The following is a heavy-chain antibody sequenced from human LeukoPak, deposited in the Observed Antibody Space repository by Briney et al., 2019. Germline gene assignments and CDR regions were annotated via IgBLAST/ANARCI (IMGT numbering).Heavy chain of an antibody. CDR2: IYASGST. Sequence: SETLSLTCTVSGGSINSGSYYWSWIRQPAGKGLEWIGRIYASGSTNYNPSLKSRVTISVDTSKNQFSLKLSSVTAADTAVYYCARAAYCSGWYDWFDPWGQGTLVTVSS. CDR1: GGSINSGSYY. D-gene: IGHD6-19*01. CDR3: ARAAYCSGWYDWFDP. V-gene: IGHV4-61*02. J-gene: IGHJ5*02.